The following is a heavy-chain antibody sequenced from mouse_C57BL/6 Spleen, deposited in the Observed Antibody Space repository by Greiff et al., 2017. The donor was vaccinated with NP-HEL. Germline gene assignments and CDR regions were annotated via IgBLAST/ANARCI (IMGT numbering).Heavy chain of an antibody. CDR3: ARLVTDYFDY. D-gene: IGHD2-2*01. J-gene: IGHJ2*01. Sequence: EVQLQQSGPELVKPGASVKISCKTSGYTFTDYYMHWVKQGHGQGLEWVGDINPNNGGTSYNQKFKGKATLTVDNSTSTAYMELRSLASADSAVYYCARLVTDYFDYWGQGTTLTVSS. CDR1: GYTFTDYY. CDR2: INPNNGGT. V-gene: IGHV1-26*01.